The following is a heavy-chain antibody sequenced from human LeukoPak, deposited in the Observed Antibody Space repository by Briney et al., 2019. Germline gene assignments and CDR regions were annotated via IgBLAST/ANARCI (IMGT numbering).Heavy chain of an antibody. CDR3: ASLNWGSGWYFDL. CDR2: INHSGST. J-gene: IGHJ2*01. V-gene: IGHV4-34*01. Sequence: PSETLSLTCAVYGGSFSGYYWSWIRQPPGKGLEWIGEINHSGSTNYNPSLKSRVTISVDTSKNQFSLKLSSVTAADTAVYYCASLNWGSGWYFDLWGRGTLVTVSS. CDR1: GGSFSGYY. D-gene: IGHD7-27*01.